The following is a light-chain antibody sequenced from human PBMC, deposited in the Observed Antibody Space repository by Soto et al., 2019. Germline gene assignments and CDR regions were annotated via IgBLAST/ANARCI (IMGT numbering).Light chain of an antibody. CDR3: ISYDARSTLV. CDR2: EVR. J-gene: IGLJ6*01. CDR1: MRDVGAYNL. Sequence: QSALTQPASVSGSAGQSITISCSGTMRDVGAYNLVSWYQQHPGTAPKLIIYEVRNRPSGISSRFSGSRSGNTASLTISGLQSEDEGDYYCISYDARSTLVFGRGTKV. V-gene: IGLV2-14*01.